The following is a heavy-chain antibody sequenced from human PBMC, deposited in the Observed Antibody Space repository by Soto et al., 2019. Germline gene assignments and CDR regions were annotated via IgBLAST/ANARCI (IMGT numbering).Heavy chain of an antibody. J-gene: IGHJ4*02. CDR1: GGSTSSDNY. CDR2: IYYSGNT. D-gene: IGHD3-16*01. Sequence: LSLTCTVSGGSTSSDNYWGWIRQPPGKGLEWIGHIYYSGNTDYNPSLKSRLAISIDTSKNQFSLKLSSVTAADTAVYFCAREGGESSDGLYYFDSWGQGSLVTSPQ. CDR3: AREGGESSDGLYYFDS. V-gene: IGHV4-30-4*01.